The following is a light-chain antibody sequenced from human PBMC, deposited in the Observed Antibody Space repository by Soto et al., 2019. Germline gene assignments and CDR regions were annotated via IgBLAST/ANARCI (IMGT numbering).Light chain of an antibody. CDR3: CSYAGSSSWV. V-gene: IGLV2-23*01. CDR1: SSDIGSYNL. Sequence: QSALTQPASVSGSPGQSITISCTGTSSDIGSYNLVSWYQQHPGKAPKFMIYEGSKRPSGVSNRFSGSKSGNTASLTISGLQAEDEADYYCCSYAGSSSWVFGGGPSSPS. CDR2: EGS. J-gene: IGLJ3*02.